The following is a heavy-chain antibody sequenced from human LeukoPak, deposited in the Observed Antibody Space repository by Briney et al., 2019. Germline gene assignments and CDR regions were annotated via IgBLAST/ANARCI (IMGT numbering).Heavy chain of an antibody. J-gene: IGHJ4*02. CDR3: ARHEGSGSYYSY. D-gene: IGHD1-26*01. CDR2: ISPDDSEI. V-gene: IGHV5-51*01. CDR1: GYSFTTYW. Sequence: GESLKISCKGSGYSFTTYWIAWVRQMPGRGLEWMGIISPDDSEIRYSPSFRGQVTISADKSISTACLQWSRLKASDTAIYYCARHEGSGSYYSYWGQGTLVTVSS.